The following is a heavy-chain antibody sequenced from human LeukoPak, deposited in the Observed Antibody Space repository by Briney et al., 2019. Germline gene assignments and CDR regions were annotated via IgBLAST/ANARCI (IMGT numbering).Heavy chain of an antibody. CDR3: ARLSSSMALSFDY. CDR1: GGSISSNNYY. CDR2: IYYSGST. D-gene: IGHD6-6*01. V-gene: IGHV4-61*01. Sequence: PSETLSLTCTVSGGSISSNNYYWSWIRQPPGKGLEWIGYIYYSGSTNYNPSLKSRVTISVDTSKNQFSLKLSSVTAADTAVYYCARLSSSMALSFDYWGQGTLVTVSS. J-gene: IGHJ4*02.